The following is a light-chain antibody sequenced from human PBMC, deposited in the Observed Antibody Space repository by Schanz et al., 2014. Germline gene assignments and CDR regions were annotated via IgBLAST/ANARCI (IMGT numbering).Light chain of an antibody. J-gene: IGLJ3*02. V-gene: IGLV2-8*01. CDR1: SSDVGGYNY. CDR2: EVS. CDR3: GSYAGRGTWV. Sequence: QSVLTQPPSASGSPGQSVTISCTGTSSDVGGYNYVSWYQQHPGKAPKLMIYEVSKRPSGVPDRFSGSKSGNTASLTVSGLQVDDEADYYCGSYAGRGTWVFGGGTKLTVL.